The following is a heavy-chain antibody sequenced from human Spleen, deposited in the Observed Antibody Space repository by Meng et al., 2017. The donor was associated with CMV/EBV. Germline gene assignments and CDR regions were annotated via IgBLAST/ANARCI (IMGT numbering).Heavy chain of an antibody. CDR2: IITNLNIR. D-gene: IGHD1-26*01. CDR1: GVSLSTYA. J-gene: IGHJ4*02. CDR3: ARDRPKWELPVDY. V-gene: IGHV1-69*04. Sequence: SVKVSCKASGVSLSTYALTWVRQAPGQGLQWVGTIITNLNIRNYEQRFQGRVAITADKSTNTAYMELSSLRSDDTAVYYCARDRPKWELPVDYWGQGTLVTVSS.